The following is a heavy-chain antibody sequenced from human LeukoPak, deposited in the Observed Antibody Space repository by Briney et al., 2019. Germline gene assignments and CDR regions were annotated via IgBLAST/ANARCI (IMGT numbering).Heavy chain of an antibody. Sequence: SETLSLTCTVSGGSISSYYWSWIRQPPGKGLEWIGYIYYRGSTNYNPSLKSRVTISVDTSKNQFSLKLSSVTAADTAVYYCARGRSKQQFRTPEFDYWGQGTLVTVSS. J-gene: IGHJ4*02. CDR1: GGSISSYY. CDR2: IYYRGST. CDR3: ARGRSKQQFRTPEFDY. V-gene: IGHV4-59*08. D-gene: IGHD6-13*01.